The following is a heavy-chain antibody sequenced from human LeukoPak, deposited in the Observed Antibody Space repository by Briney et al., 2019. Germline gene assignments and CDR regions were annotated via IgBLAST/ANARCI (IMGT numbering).Heavy chain of an antibody. CDR3: ARPSYSYGTYYFDY. CDR1: GGSISSSSYY. J-gene: IGHJ4*02. D-gene: IGHD5-18*01. CDR2: IYYSGST. V-gene: IGHV4-39*01. Sequence: SETLSLTCTVSGGSISSSSYYWGWIRQPPGKGLEWIGSIYYSGSTYYNPSLKSRVTISVDTSKNQFSLKLNSVTAADTAVYYCARPSYSYGTYYFDYWGQGTLVTVSS.